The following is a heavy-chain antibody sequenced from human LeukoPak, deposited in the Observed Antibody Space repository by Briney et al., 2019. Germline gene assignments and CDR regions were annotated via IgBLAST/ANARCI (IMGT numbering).Heavy chain of an antibody. CDR3: ARVRYYDSGGSTGVDAFDI. CDR1: GGSLRIGGYS. Sequence: SETLSLTRAVSGGSLRIGGYSWGWIRQPPGKGLEWLGYIYHSGSPYSNPSLKSRVSKSVDRPENQFSLNLSSVAAADTAVYCCARVRYYDSGGSTGVDAFDIWGQGTMVTVSS. D-gene: IGHD3-22*01. V-gene: IGHV4-30-2*01. J-gene: IGHJ3*02. CDR2: IYHSGSP.